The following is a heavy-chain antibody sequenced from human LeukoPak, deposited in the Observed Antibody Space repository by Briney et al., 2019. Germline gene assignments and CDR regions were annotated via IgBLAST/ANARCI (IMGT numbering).Heavy chain of an antibody. CDR1: GFTFSNAW. D-gene: IGHD6-13*01. Sequence: GGSLRLSCAASGFTFSNAWMSWVRQAPGKGLEWVGRIKSKTDGGTTDYAAPVKGRFTISRDNSKNTLYLQMNSLRAEDTAVYYCARDRSSSSWYDYFDYWGQGTLVTVSS. CDR2: IKSKTDGGTT. J-gene: IGHJ4*02. V-gene: IGHV3-15*01. CDR3: ARDRSSSSWYDYFDY.